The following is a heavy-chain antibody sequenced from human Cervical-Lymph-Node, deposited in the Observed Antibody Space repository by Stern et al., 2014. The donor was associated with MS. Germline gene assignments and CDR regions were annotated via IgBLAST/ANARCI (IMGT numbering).Heavy chain of an antibody. J-gene: IGHJ3*02. V-gene: IGHV4-61*02. CDR3: ARENWNDYVNAFDI. Sequence: QVQLQESGPGLVKPSQTLSLTCTVSGGSISTRSHYWSWIRQPAGKGLEWIGRIYSSGTTNYNPSLKSRVTIPVDRSKTRVSLKLNSLTAADTAVYYCARENWNDYVNAFDIWGQGTMVTVSS. D-gene: IGHD1-1*01. CDR2: IYSSGTT. CDR1: GGSISTRSHY.